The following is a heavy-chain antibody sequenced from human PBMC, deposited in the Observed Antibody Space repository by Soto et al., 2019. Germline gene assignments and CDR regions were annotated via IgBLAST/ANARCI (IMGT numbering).Heavy chain of an antibody. V-gene: IGHV3-33*01. D-gene: IGHD6-13*01. Sequence: QEQLVESGGGVVQPGTSLRLSCVASGFTFNVYGMHWVRQAPGKGLEWVAAIWFDGSDKYYADSVKGRFTISRDNSKNTRYLQMNSLRAEDTGVYYCARLVGAAAGRFDPWGQGTLVIVSS. CDR1: GFTFNVYG. CDR3: ARLVGAAAGRFDP. CDR2: IWFDGSDK. J-gene: IGHJ5*02.